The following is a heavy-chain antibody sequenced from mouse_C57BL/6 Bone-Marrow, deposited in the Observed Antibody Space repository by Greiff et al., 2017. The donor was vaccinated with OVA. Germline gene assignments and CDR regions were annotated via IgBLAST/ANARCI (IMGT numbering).Heavy chain of an antibody. CDR2: IDPNSGGT. V-gene: IGHV1-72*01. CDR3: ARGDYDYDRGVYYFDY. Sequence: VKLQQPGAELVKPGASVKLSCKASGYTFTSYWMHWVKQRPGRGLEWIGRIDPNSGGTKYNEKFKSKATLTVDKPSSTAYMQLSSLTSEDSAVYYCARGDYDYDRGVYYFDYWGQGTTLTVSS. D-gene: IGHD2-4*01. J-gene: IGHJ2*01. CDR1: GYTFTSYW.